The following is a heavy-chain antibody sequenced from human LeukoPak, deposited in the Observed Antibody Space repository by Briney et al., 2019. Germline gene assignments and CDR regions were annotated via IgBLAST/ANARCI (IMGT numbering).Heavy chain of an antibody. J-gene: IGHJ4*02. Sequence: SETLSLTCSVSGGSLSSYYWSWVRQPPGKGLEWIGFISYSGSTNYNPSLKSRVTISVDTSKNQFSLKLSSVTAADTAVYYWAVGGPYGDSYWGQGTLVTVSS. V-gene: IGHV4-59*12. CDR1: GGSLSSYY. CDR2: ISYSGST. CDR3: AVGGPYGDSY. D-gene: IGHD4-17*01.